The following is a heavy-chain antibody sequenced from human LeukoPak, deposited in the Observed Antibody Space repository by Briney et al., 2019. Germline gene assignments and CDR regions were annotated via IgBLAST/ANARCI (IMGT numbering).Heavy chain of an antibody. V-gene: IGHV3-30*18. J-gene: IGHJ4*02. CDR3: AKGVVVPAANDY. CDR1: GFTFSSYG. D-gene: IGHD2-2*01. CDR2: ISYDGSNK. Sequence: GGSLRLSCAASGFTFSSYGMHWVRQAPGKGLEWVAVISYDGSNKYYADSVKGRFTISRDNSKNTLYLQMNSLRAEDTAVYYCAKGVVVPAANDYWGQGTLVTVSS.